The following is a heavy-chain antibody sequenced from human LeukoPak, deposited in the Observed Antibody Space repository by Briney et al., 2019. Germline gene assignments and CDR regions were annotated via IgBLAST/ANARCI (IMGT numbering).Heavy chain of an antibody. CDR3: ATDLNYYDSSGPKPSNWFDP. Sequence: ASVKVSCKVSGYTLTELSMHWVRQAPGKGLEWRGGFDPEDGETIYAQKFQGRVTMTEDTSTDTAYMELSSLRSEDTAVYYCATDLNYYDSSGPKPSNWFDPWGQGTLVTVSS. CDR2: FDPEDGET. D-gene: IGHD3-22*01. J-gene: IGHJ5*02. V-gene: IGHV1-24*01. CDR1: GYTLTELS.